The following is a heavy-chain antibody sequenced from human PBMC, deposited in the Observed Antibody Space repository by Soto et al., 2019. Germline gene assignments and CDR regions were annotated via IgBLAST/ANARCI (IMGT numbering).Heavy chain of an antibody. J-gene: IGHJ4*02. Sequence: QVQLQQWGAGLLKPSETLSLTCAVYGGSFSGYYWTWIRQPPGTGLEWIGEDNHSGSTNYNPALRSRVTISVDTSKSQFSLKLTSVTAADTAVYYCARDKITGLFDYWGQGTLVTVSS. D-gene: IGHD2-8*02. CDR2: DNHSGST. V-gene: IGHV4-34*01. CDR3: ARDKITGLFDY. CDR1: GGSFSGYY.